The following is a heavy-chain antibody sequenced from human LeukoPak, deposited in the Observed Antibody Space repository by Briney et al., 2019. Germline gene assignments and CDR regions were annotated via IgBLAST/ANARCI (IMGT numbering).Heavy chain of an antibody. CDR1: GFTFSSYS. CDR3: ARDYKSPDFWSGYPPYHHDH. J-gene: IGHJ4*02. Sequence: GGSLRLSCAASGFTFSSYSMNWARQAPGKGLEWVSYISSSSSTIYYADSVKGRFTISRDNAKNSLYLQMNSLRAEDTAVYYCARDYKSPDFWSGYPPYHHDHWGQGTLVTVSS. D-gene: IGHD3-3*01. V-gene: IGHV3-48*04. CDR2: ISSSSSTI.